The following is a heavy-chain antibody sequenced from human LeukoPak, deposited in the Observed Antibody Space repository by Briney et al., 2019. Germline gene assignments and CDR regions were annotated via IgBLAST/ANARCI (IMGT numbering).Heavy chain of an antibody. CDR1: GGSISSYY. Sequence: SETLSLTCTVSGGSISSYYWSWIRQPPGKGLEWIGYIYYSGSTNYNPSLKSRVTISVDTSKNQFSLKLSSVTAADTAVYYCAGRGGGYSNYGEDYYYYYMDVWGKGTTVTVSS. J-gene: IGHJ6*03. D-gene: IGHD4-11*01. CDR3: AGRGGGYSNYGEDYYYYYMDV. V-gene: IGHV4-59*01. CDR2: IYYSGST.